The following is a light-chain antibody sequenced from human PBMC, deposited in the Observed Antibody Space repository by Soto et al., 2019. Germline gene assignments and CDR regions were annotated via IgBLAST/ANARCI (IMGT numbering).Light chain of an antibody. CDR3: QQYNTFSPYT. J-gene: IGKJ2*01. V-gene: IGKV1-5*03. CDR2: KAS. Sequence: DIQMTQSPSTLSASVGDRVTLTCRASQSVSDWLAWYQQQPGKAPKLLIYKASNFESGVQSRFSGSGSGTECTLTISSLQPDDSATYYCQQYNTFSPYTFGQGTKLEIK. CDR1: QSVSDW.